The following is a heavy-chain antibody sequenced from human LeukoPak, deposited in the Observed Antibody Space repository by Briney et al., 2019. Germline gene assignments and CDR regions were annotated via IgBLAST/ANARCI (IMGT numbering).Heavy chain of an antibody. CDR2: LSGSGVGS. CDR3: AKTRYSGSYLIDY. Sequence: PGGSLRLSCAASGFTFSNYDMTWVRQGPGKGLEWISVLSGSGVGSSYADSVEGRFTISRDNFKNMLYLQMNSLRVEDTALYYCAKTRYSGSYLIDYWGQGTLVTVSS. V-gene: IGHV3-23*01. CDR1: GFTFSNYD. J-gene: IGHJ4*02. D-gene: IGHD1-26*01.